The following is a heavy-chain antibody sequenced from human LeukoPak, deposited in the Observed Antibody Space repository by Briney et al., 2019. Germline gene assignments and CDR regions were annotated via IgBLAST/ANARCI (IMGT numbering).Heavy chain of an antibody. J-gene: IGHJ6*03. CDR2: ISSSGSTI. Sequence: GGSLILSCAASGFTFSDYYMSWIRQAPGKGLEWVSYISSSGSTIYYADSVKGRFTISRDNANNSLYLQMNSLRVEDTAVYYRARAGNYYYMDVWGKGTTVTVSS. CDR1: GFTFSDYY. V-gene: IGHV3-11*04. CDR3: ARAGNYYYMDV.